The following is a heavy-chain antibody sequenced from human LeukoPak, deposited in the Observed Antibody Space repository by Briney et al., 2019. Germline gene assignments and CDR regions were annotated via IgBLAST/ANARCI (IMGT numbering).Heavy chain of an antibody. CDR3: ARDFSGSGYYLDY. D-gene: IGHD1-26*01. J-gene: IGHJ4*02. V-gene: IGHV4-4*07. CDR1: GDSISGYY. Sequence: SETLSLTCTVSGDSISGYYWSWIRQSAGKGLEYIGRISTTGNTNDIPSLKSRVTMSIDTSKNHFSLKLSSVTAADTAIYYCARDFSGSGYYLDYWGQGIPVTVSS. CDR2: ISTTGNT.